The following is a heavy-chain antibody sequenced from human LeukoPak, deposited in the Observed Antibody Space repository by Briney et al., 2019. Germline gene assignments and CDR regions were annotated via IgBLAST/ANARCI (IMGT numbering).Heavy chain of an antibody. CDR2: ISSSSSYI. CDR1: GFTFSSYS. CDR3: ARDRSPHGSGSYSY. J-gene: IGHJ4*02. V-gene: IGHV3-21*01. D-gene: IGHD3-10*01. Sequence: PGGSLRLSCAASGFTFSSYSMNWVRQAPGKGLEWVSSISSSSSYIYYADSVKGRFTISRDNAKNSLYLQMNSLRAEDTAVYYCARDRSPHGSGSYSYWGQGTLVTVSS.